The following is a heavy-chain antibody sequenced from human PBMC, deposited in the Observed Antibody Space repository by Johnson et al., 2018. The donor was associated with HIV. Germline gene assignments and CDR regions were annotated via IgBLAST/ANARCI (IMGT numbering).Heavy chain of an antibody. D-gene: IGHD6-6*01. V-gene: IGHV3-66*01. J-gene: IGHJ3*02. CDR1: GFIVSNNY. CDR2: LHRDGTT. Sequence: VQLVESGGGLVQPGGSLRLSCAASGFIVSNNYMNWVRQTPGRVLEWVSLLHRDGTTYYADSVKGRCTISRDNSKNTLYLQMNSLRAEDTALYYCARDLDSSSSEDAFDIWVQGTMVTVSS. CDR3: ARDLDSSSSEDAFDI.